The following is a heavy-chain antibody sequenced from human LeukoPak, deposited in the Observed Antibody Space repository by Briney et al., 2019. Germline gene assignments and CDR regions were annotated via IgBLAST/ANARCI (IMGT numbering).Heavy chain of an antibody. CDR2: IKPDGSEK. V-gene: IGHV3-7*01. J-gene: IGHJ6*04. CDR1: GFTFSSYW. Sequence: GGSLRLSCAASGFTFSSYWMSWVRQTRGKGVEWVANIKPDGSEKYYVVSVKGRFTISRDNAKNSLYLQMNSLRAEDTAVYYCAELGITMIGGVWGKGTTVTNSS. D-gene: IGHD3-10*02. CDR3: AELGITMIGGV.